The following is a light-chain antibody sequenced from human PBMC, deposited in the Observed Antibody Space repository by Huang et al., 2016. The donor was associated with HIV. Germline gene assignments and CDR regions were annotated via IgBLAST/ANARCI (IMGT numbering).Light chain of an antibody. J-gene: IGKJ2*01. CDR2: GAS. CDR3: QRYNGWPPYT. Sequence: EIVMTQSPVTLSVSPGERATLSCRASQNIDSHLAWYQQRSGQAPRLLIYGASTRATGIRARFSGSGSGTEFTLTISRLQSEDFVVYYCQRYNGWPPYTFGQGTKLEIK. CDR1: QNIDSH. V-gene: IGKV3-15*01.